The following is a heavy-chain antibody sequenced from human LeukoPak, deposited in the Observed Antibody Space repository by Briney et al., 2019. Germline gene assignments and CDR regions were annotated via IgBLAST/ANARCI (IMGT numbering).Heavy chain of an antibody. V-gene: IGHV3-30*03. CDR1: GFTFSIFG. J-gene: IGHJ6*02. D-gene: IGHD3-10*01. CDR3: ARDKMVRGVSSSRYYYYYGMDV. CDR2: ISYDGSNK. Sequence: GGSLRLSCAASGFTFSIFGMHRVRQAPGKGLEWVAVISYDGSNKYYADSVKGRFTISRDNSKNTLYLQMNSLRAEDTAVYYCARDKMVRGVSSSRYYYYYGMDVWGQGTTVTVSS.